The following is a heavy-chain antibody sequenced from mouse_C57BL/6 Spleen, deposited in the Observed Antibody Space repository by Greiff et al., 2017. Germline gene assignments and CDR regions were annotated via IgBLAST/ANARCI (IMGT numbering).Heavy chain of an antibody. Sequence: QVQLKESGAELVRPGTSVKVSCKASGYAFTNYLIEWVKQRPGQGLEWIGVINPGSGGTNYNEKFKGKATLTADKSSSTAYMQLSSLTSEDSAVYFCASYYSNYVGFAYWGQGTLVTVSA. J-gene: IGHJ3*01. D-gene: IGHD2-5*01. CDR1: GYAFTNYL. CDR2: INPGSGGT. V-gene: IGHV1-54*01. CDR3: ASYYSNYVGFAY.